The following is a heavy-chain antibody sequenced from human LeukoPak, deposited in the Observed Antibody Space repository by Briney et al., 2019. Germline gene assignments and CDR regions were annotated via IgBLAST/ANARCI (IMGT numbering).Heavy chain of an antibody. D-gene: IGHD3-22*01. V-gene: IGHV3-7*03. CDR1: GFVFGHSW. CDR3: VRDRGYSTFDY. Sequence: GGSPRLSFEASGFVFGHSWISWVRQAPGKGLEWVANINLDGSEINYLDSLTGRLTISRDNAKDSLYLQMNGLRAEDTAVYFCVRDRGYSTFDYWGQGTLVTVSS. J-gene: IGHJ4*02. CDR2: INLDGSEI.